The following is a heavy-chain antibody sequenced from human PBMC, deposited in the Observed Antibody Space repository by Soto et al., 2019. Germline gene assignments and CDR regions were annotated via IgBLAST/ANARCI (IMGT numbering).Heavy chain of an antibody. CDR2: ISGSGTTI. D-gene: IGHD3-16*01. CDR3: ARSEPYLGGVLDY. Sequence: PGGSLRLSCAASGFTFSDYYMSWIRQAPGKGLEWVSYISGSGTTIYYTDSVKGRFTISRDNAKNSLYLQMNSLRAEDTAVYYCARSEPYLGGVLDYWGQGTLVTVSS. J-gene: IGHJ4*02. CDR1: GFTFSDYY. V-gene: IGHV3-11*01.